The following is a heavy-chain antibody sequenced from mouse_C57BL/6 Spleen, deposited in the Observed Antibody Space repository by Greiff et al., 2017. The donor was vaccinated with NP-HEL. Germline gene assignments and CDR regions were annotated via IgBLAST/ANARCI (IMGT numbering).Heavy chain of an antibody. J-gene: IGHJ1*03. CDR3: ARDWLYGSSYWYFDV. V-gene: IGHV1-72*01. Sequence: VKLVESGAELVKPGASVKLSCKASGYTFTSYWMHWVKQRPGRGLEWIGRIDPNSGGTKYNEKFKSKATLTVDKPSSTAYMQLSSLTSEDSAVYYCARDWLYGSSYWYFDVWGTGTTVTVSS. D-gene: IGHD1-1*01. CDR2: IDPNSGGT. CDR1: GYTFTSYW.